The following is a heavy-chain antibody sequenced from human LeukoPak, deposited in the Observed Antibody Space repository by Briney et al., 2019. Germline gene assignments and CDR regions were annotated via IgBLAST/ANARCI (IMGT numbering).Heavy chain of an antibody. CDR1: GDSISIYY. CDR3: AKSNGYGLVDI. D-gene: IGHD3-10*01. Sequence: SETLSLTCTVSGDSISIYYWSWMRQPPGKGLEWIGNIFYSGSTYYSPSLKSRVTISLDTSRNQFSLKLNSVTAADTAVYYCAKSNGYGLVDIWGQGTMVTVSS. CDR2: IFYSGST. V-gene: IGHV4-59*12. J-gene: IGHJ3*02.